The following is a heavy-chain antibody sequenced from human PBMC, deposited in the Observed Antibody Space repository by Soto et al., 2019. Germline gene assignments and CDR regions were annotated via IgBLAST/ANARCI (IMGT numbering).Heavy chain of an antibody. CDR1: GFTFSTYW. Sequence: EVQLVESGGGLVQPGGSLRLSCAASGFTFSTYWMHWVRQAPGKGLVWVSRIKSDGSYTNYADSVKGRFTISRDNAKNTLYLQMNSLRAEDTAVYYCAREGLGFSYTIWGQGTLVTVSS. D-gene: IGHD5-18*01. CDR3: AREGLGFSYTI. CDR2: IKSDGSYT. V-gene: IGHV3-74*01. J-gene: IGHJ4*02.